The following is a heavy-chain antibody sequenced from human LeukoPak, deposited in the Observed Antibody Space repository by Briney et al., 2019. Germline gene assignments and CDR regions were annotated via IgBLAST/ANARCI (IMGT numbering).Heavy chain of an antibody. Sequence: GGSLRLSCAASGFTFSSYAMSWVRQAPGKGLEWVSTITGSSGDNTWYADSVRGRFTISRDNSKNTLYLQMNSLRAEDTAVYYCAKGQTDYTLWGQGTMVTVSS. V-gene: IGHV3-23*01. CDR2: ITGSSGDNT. CDR1: GFTFSSYA. CDR3: AKGQTDYTL. D-gene: IGHD4-11*01. J-gene: IGHJ3*01.